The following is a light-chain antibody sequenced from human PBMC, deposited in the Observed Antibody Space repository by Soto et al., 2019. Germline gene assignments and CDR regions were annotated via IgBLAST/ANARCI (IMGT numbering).Light chain of an antibody. CDR2: GNN. J-gene: IGLJ3*02. CDR3: QSYDTSVTGSWV. Sequence: QSVLTQPPSASGTPGQRVTISCSGSSSNIGSYTVNWYQHFPGTAPKLLIYGNNRRPSGVPDRFSGSRSGSSASLAITGLQPEDEADYYCQSYDTSVTGSWVFGGGTKLTVL. CDR1: SSNIGSYT. V-gene: IGLV1-44*01.